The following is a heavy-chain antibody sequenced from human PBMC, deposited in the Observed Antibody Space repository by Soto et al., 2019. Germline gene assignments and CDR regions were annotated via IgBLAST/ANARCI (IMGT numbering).Heavy chain of an antibody. Sequence: ASVKVSFKVSGYTLTELSMHWVRQAPGKGLEWMGGFDPEDGETIYAQKFQGRVTMTEDTSTDTAYMELSSLRSEDTAVYYCATFPYNWNDYYYYGMDVWGQGTTVTVSS. CDR1: GYTLTELS. CDR3: ATFPYNWNDYYYYGMDV. CDR2: FDPEDGET. V-gene: IGHV1-24*01. J-gene: IGHJ6*02. D-gene: IGHD1-1*01.